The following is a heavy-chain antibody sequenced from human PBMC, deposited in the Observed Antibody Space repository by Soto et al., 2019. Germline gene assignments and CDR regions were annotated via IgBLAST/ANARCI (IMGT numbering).Heavy chain of an antibody. CDR2: TRDKANSYPT. D-gene: IGHD2-15*01. J-gene: IGHJ4*02. Sequence: EVQLVESGGGLVQPGGSLRLSCAASGFTFSDHYMDWFRQAPGKGLEWVGRTRDKANSYPTEYAASVKGRFTISRDDSKNSLYLQMNSLKTEDTAVYYCASDGGTGGRGGFDYWGQGTLVTVSS. V-gene: IGHV3-72*01. CDR1: GFTFSDHY. CDR3: ASDGGTGGRGGFDY.